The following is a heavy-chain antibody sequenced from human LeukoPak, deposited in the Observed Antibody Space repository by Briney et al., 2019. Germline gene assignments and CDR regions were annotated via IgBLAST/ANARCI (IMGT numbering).Heavy chain of an antibody. Sequence: SETLSLTCTVSGGSITGSYWSWIRQPPGKGLEWIGYIYYSGNTNYNPPLKSRVTISVDTSKKQFSLKLSSVTAADTAVYFCARGGWSLDFWGRGTLVAVSS. J-gene: IGHJ2*01. CDR2: IYYSGNT. CDR3: ARGGWSLDF. CDR1: GGSITGSY. V-gene: IGHV4-59*01.